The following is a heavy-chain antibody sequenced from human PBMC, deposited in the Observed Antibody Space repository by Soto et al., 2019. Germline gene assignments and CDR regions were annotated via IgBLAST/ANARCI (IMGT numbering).Heavy chain of an antibody. CDR1: GGTFSSYA. V-gene: IGHV1-69*01. CDR2: IIPIFGTA. CDR3: ARDRGRVAVASYGMDV. D-gene: IGHD6-19*01. Sequence: QVQLVQSGAEVKKPGSSVKVSCKASGGTFSSYAISWVRQAPGQGLEWMGGIIPIFGTANYAQKFQGRVTITAEESTSTAYMELSSLRSEDTAVYYCARDRGRVAVASYGMDVWGQGTTVTVSS. J-gene: IGHJ6*02.